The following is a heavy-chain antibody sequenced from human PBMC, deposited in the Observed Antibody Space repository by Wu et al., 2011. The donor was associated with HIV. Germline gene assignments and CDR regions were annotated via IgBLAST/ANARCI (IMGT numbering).Heavy chain of an antibody. J-gene: IGHJ5*02. CDR3: ARDQEMTTLAPNWFDP. Sequence: QVQLVQSGAEVKKPGSSAKVSCKASGGTFSSHAINWVRQAPGQGLEWMGRIIPIFGTPNYAQKFQGRVTITADKSTSTAFMELSSLKSEDTAVHYCARDQEMTTLAPNWFDPWGQGTLVTVSS. D-gene: IGHD4-23*01. CDR1: GGTFSSHA. V-gene: IGHV1-69*06. CDR2: IIPIFGTP.